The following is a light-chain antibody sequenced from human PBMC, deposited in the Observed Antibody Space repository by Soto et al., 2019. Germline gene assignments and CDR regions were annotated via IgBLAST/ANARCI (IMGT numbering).Light chain of an antibody. CDR2: DVS. Sequence: QSALTQSDSVSGSPGQSITISCTGTSSDVGNYNYVSWYQHHPGKAPKLMVYDVSHRPSGVSNRFSGSKSGSTASLTISGLKAEDEADYYCSSYTRRSSYVFGTGTQLTVL. CDR3: SSYTRRSSYV. CDR1: SSDVGNYNY. J-gene: IGLJ1*01. V-gene: IGLV2-14*03.